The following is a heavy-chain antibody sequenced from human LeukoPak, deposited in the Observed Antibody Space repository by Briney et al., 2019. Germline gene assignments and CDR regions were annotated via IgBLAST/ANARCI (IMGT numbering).Heavy chain of an antibody. CDR1: GFTFGDYA. J-gene: IGHJ3*02. Sequence: PGGSLRLSCTASGFTFGDYAMSWIRQPPGKGLEWIGEINHSGSTNYNPSLKSRVTISVDTSKNQFSLKLSSVTAADTAVYYCARGSYDILTTVDAFDIWGQGTMVTVSS. D-gene: IGHD3-9*01. CDR3: ARGSYDILTTVDAFDI. CDR2: INHSGST. V-gene: IGHV4-34*01.